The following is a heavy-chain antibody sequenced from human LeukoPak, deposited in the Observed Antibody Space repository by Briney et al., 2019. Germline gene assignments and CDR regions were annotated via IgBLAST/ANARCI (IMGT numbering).Heavy chain of an antibody. J-gene: IGHJ6*02. CDR3: AREGSIYYFYGMDV. CDR2: ISGSGSTI. CDR1: GFTFSNYE. V-gene: IGHV3-48*03. Sequence: GGSLRLSCAASGFTFSNYEMNWVRQAPGKGLEWVSYISGSGSTIYYADSVKGRFTISRDNAKNSLYLQMDSLRAEDTAVYYCAREGSIYYFYGMDVWGQGTTVTVSS. D-gene: IGHD2-15*01.